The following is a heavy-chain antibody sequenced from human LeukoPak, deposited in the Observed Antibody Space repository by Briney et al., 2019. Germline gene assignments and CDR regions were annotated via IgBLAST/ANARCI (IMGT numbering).Heavy chain of an antibody. CDR2: IYPGDSDT. J-gene: IGHJ6*02. D-gene: IGHD3-22*01. V-gene: IGHV5-51*01. CDR3: ARPSYYYDSSGYPYYYGMDV. CDR1: GYSFTTYW. Sequence: GESLKISCKGSGYSFTTYWIGWVRQMPGKGLEWMGIIYPGDSDTRYSPSFQGQVTISADKSISTAYLQWSSLKASDTAMYYCARPSYYYDSSGYPYYYGMDVWGQGTTVTVSS.